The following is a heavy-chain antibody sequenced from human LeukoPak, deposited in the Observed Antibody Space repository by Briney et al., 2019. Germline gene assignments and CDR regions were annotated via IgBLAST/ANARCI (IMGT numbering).Heavy chain of an antibody. CDR2: ISYDGSNK. J-gene: IGHJ5*02. Sequence: GGSLRLSCAASGFTFSSYGMHWVRQAPGKGLEWVAVISYDGSNKYYADSVKGRFTISRDNSKNTLYLQMNSLRAEDTAVYYCGKSAIAAAGGFDPWGQGALVTVSS. CDR3: GKSAIAAAGGFDP. CDR1: GFTFSSYG. V-gene: IGHV3-30*18. D-gene: IGHD6-13*01.